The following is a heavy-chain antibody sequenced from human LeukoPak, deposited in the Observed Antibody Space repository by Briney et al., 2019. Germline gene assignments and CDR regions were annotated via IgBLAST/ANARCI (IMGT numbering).Heavy chain of an antibody. J-gene: IGHJ6*03. Sequence: PWETLSLTCTVSGGSISSYYWSWIRQPPGKGLEWIGYIYYSGSTNYNPSLKSRVTISVDTSKNQFSLKLSSVTAADTAVYYCARDRWEMATTPYYYYYYMDVWGKGTTVTVSS. CDR3: ARDRWEMATTPYYYYYYMDV. D-gene: IGHD5-24*01. CDR1: GGSISSYY. CDR2: IYYSGST. V-gene: IGHV4-59*01.